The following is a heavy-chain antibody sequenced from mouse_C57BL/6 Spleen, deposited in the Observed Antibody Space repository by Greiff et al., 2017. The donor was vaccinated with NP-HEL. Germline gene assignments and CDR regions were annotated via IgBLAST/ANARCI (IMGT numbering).Heavy chain of an antibody. Sequence: QVQLQQPGAELVKPGASVKLSCKASGYTFTSYWMHWVKQRPGQGLEWIGMIHPNSGSTNYNEKFKSKATLTVDKSSSTAYMQLSSLTSEDSAVYYCARKGYGYDEIAMDYWGQGTSVTVSS. D-gene: IGHD2-2*01. CDR3: ARKGYGYDEIAMDY. J-gene: IGHJ4*01. CDR1: GYTFTSYW. V-gene: IGHV1-64*01. CDR2: IHPNSGST.